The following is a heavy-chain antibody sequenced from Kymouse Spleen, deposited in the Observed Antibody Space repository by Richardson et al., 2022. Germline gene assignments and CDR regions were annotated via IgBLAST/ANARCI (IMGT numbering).Heavy chain of an antibody. CDR1: GGSFSGYY. J-gene: IGHJ4*02. CDR2: INHSGST. CDR3: ARGQYSSSSGVFDY. V-gene: IGHV4-34*01. Sequence: QVQLQQWGAGLLKPSETLSLTCAVYGGSFSGYYWSWIRQPPGKGLEWIGEINHSGSTNYNPSLKSRVTISVDTSKNQFSLKLSSVTAADTAVYYCARGQYSSSSGVFDYWGQGTLVTVSS. D-gene: IGHD6-6*01.